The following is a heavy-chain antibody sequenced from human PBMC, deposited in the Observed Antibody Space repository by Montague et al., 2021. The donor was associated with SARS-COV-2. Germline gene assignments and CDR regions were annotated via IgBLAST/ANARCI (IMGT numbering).Heavy chain of an antibody. D-gene: IGHD5-18*01. CDR1: GAPISGSSDY. CDR2: VNYSGNT. V-gene: IGHV4-39*01. CDR3: SRREYSYGWGD. Sequence: SETLSLTCTVTGAPISGSSDYWVWIRQSPGKGLEWIAIVNYSGNTYSTPSLKSRLTISVATSKNQFSLTLNSVTAADTSLYYCSRREYSYGWGDWGQGTLVTVSS. J-gene: IGHJ4*02.